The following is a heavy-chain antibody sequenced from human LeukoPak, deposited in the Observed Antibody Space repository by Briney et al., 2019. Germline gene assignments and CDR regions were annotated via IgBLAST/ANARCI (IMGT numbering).Heavy chain of an antibody. CDR2: ISAYNGNT. CDR1: GYTFTSYG. Sequence: GASVKVSCKASGYTFTSYGISWVRQAPGQGLEWMGWISAYNGNTNYAQKLQGRVTMTTDTSTSTAYMELRSLRSDDTAVYYCASSGTSYGTDDAFDIWGQGTMVTVSS. V-gene: IGHV1-18*01. J-gene: IGHJ3*02. CDR3: ASSGTSYGTDDAFDI. D-gene: IGHD5-18*01.